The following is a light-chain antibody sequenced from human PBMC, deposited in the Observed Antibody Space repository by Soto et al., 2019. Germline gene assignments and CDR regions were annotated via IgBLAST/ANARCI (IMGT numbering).Light chain of an antibody. Sequence: QAVVTQSSSASASLGSSVKLTSTLSSGHSSYIIAWHQQQPGKAPRYLMKLEGSGSYNKGSGVPDRFSGSSSGADRYLTISNLQFEDEADYYCETWDGNTRVFGGGTKLTVL. CDR2: LEGSGSY. V-gene: IGLV4-60*02. J-gene: IGLJ3*02. CDR1: SGHSSYI. CDR3: ETWDGNTRV.